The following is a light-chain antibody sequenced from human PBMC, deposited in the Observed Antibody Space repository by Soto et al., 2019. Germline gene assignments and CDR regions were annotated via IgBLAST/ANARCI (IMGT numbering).Light chain of an antibody. V-gene: IGKV3-11*01. CDR2: DAS. CDR1: QSVSSY. J-gene: IGKJ1*01. Sequence: DIVLTQSPATLSLSPGESATLSCRASQSVSSYLAWYQQRPGQAPRLLIYDASNRATGIPARFSGSGSGTEFTLTIRRLEPEDFAVYYCQQYGSSGTXGQGTKVDIK. CDR3: QQYGSSGT.